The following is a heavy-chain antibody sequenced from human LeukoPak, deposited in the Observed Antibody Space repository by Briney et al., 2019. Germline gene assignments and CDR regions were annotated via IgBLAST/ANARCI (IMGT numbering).Heavy chain of an antibody. Sequence: GGSLRLSCAASGFTFSIYAMNWVRQAPGRGLEWVSYISSSSRTIHYADSMKGRFTISRDNAKNSLYLQMNSLRDEDTAVYYCAREEGDYWGQGTLVTVPS. J-gene: IGHJ4*02. CDR3: AREEGDY. CDR1: GFTFSIYA. CDR2: ISSSSRTI. V-gene: IGHV3-48*02.